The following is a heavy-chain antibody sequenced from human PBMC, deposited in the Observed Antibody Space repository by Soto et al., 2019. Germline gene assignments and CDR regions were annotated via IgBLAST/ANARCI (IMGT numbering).Heavy chain of an antibody. CDR1: GFTFSSYA. D-gene: IGHD4-17*01. V-gene: IGHV3-23*01. CDR3: AKDQSYGDYPEYYYYGMDV. J-gene: IGHJ6*02. CDR2: ISGSGGST. Sequence: PGGSLRLSCAASGFTFSSYAMSWVRQAPGKGLEWVSAISGSGGSTYYADSVKGRFTISRDNSKNTLYLQMNSLRAEDTAVYYCAKDQSYGDYPEYYYYGMDVWGQGTTVTVSS.